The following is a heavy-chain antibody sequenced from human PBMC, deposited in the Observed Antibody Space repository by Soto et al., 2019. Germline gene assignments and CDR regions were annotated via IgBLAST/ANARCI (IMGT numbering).Heavy chain of an antibody. CDR1: GDTLRGHY. J-gene: IGHJ3*02. D-gene: IGHD3-16*01. Sequence: QVQLVQSGAEVKKPGASVKVSCKASGDTLRGHYMHWVRQAPGQGLEWMGWINPNSGDTNHAQKFQGRVTMTRDTSISTAYMELRRLRSDDTGVYYCARVRGGGMSAFAIWGQGTMVTVSS. CDR2: INPNSGDT. V-gene: IGHV1-2*02. CDR3: ARVRGGGMSAFAI.